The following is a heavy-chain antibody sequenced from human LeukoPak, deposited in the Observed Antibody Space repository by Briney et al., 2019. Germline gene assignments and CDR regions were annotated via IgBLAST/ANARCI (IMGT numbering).Heavy chain of an antibody. D-gene: IGHD3-22*01. V-gene: IGHV3-73*01. Sequence: GGSLRPSCAASGFTFSGSAMHWVRQSSGKGLEWVGRIRTKAHTYATTYGESMKGRFTISRDDSKNTAHLQMNSLKTEDTAVYYCTTHVMGYDITGAFDHWGQGTLVTVSS. CDR1: GFTFSGSA. CDR3: TTHVMGYDITGAFDH. CDR2: IRTKAHTYAT. J-gene: IGHJ4*02.